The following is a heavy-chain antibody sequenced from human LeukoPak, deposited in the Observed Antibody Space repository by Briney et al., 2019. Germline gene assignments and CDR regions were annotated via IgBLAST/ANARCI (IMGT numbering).Heavy chain of an antibody. D-gene: IGHD1-7*01. J-gene: IGHJ4*02. CDR2: INHSGST. V-gene: IGHV4-34*01. CDR1: GGSFSNYY. CDR3: ARAHNWKYGTFDY. Sequence: TSSETLSLTCAVYGGSFSNYYWSWIRQPPGKGLEWIGEINHSGSTNCNPSLKSRVTISVDTSKNQFSLKLSSVTAADTAVYYCARAHNWKYGTFDYWGQGTLVTVSS.